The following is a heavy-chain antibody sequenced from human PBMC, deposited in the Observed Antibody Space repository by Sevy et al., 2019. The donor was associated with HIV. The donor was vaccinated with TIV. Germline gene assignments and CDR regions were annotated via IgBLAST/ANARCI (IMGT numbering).Heavy chain of an antibody. V-gene: IGHV3-21*01. J-gene: IGHJ3*02. CDR3: AKRAYSSGSSFDI. D-gene: IGHD6-19*01. Sequence: GGALRLSCAASGFTLSSYSMNWVRQAPGKGLEWVSSISGSSSYIYYADSVKGRFTISKENVKNSLYLQMNSLRAEDTAVYYCAKRAYSSGSSFDIWGQGTMVTVSS. CDR2: ISGSSSYI. CDR1: GFTLSSYS.